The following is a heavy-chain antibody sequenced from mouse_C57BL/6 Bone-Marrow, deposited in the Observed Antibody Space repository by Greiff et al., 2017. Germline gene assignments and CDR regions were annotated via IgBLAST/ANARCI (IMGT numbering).Heavy chain of an antibody. Sequence: VQLQQPGAELVKPGASVKLSCKASGYTFTSYWMHWVKQRPGQGLEWIGMIHPNSGSTNYNEKFKSKATLTVDKSSSTAYMQLSSLTSEDSAVYYCARKRSSSDWYFDVWGTGTTVTVSS. V-gene: IGHV1-64*01. J-gene: IGHJ1*03. CDR2: IHPNSGST. CDR3: ARKRSSSDWYFDV. D-gene: IGHD1-1*01. CDR1: GYTFTSYW.